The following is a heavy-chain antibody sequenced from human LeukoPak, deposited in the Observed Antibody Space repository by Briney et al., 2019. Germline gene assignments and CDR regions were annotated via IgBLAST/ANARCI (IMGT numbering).Heavy chain of an antibody. Sequence: GGSLRLSCAASGFTVSSNYMSWVRQAPGKGLEWVAFTSHDGSNKLYVNSVKGRFTISRDNSKNTLFLQMNSLRAEDTAVYYCAMESGPAGYSSFDYWGQGTLVTVSS. J-gene: IGHJ4*02. CDR2: TSHDGSNK. CDR3: AMESGPAGYSSFDY. CDR1: GFTVSSNY. D-gene: IGHD2-2*02. V-gene: IGHV3-30*03.